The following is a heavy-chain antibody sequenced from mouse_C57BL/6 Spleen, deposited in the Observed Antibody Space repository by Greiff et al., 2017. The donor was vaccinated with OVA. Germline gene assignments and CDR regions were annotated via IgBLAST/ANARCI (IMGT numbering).Heavy chain of an antibody. Sequence: QVQLQQPGAELVKPGASVKMSCKASGYTFTSYWITWVKQRPGQGLEWIGDIYPGSGSTNYNEKFKSKATLTVDTSSSTAYMQLSSLTSEDSAVYYCARRPTVVKYFDVWGTGTTVTDSS. D-gene: IGHD1-1*01. CDR1: GYTFTSYW. CDR2: IYPGSGST. CDR3: ARRPTVVKYFDV. J-gene: IGHJ1*03. V-gene: IGHV1-55*01.